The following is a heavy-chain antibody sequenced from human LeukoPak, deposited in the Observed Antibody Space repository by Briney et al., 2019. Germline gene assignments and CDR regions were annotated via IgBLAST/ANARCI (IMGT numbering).Heavy chain of an antibody. V-gene: IGHV3-23*01. CDR1: GFTVSSNY. J-gene: IGHJ4*02. CDR2: ISGSGGST. CDR3: AKLLVVVPAASDY. D-gene: IGHD2-2*01. Sequence: GGSLRLSCAASGFTVSSNYMSWVRQAPGKGLEWVSAISGSGGSTYYADSVKGRFTISRDNSKNTLYLQMNSLRAEDTAVYYCAKLLVVVPAASDYWGQGTLVTVSS.